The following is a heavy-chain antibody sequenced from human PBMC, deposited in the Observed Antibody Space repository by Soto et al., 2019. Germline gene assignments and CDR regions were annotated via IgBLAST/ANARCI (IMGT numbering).Heavy chain of an antibody. Sequence: QVQLVESGGGVVQPGRSLRLSCAASGFTFSSYGMHWVRQAPGKGLEWVAVISYDGSDKYYEASVKGRFTISRDNSKNTLYLQMHRLRPEDTAVYYCAKDRGAYYRVDYWGQGTLVTVSS. D-gene: IGHD3-10*01. CDR2: ISYDGSDK. CDR3: AKDRGAYYRVDY. CDR1: GFTFSSYG. J-gene: IGHJ4*02. V-gene: IGHV3-30*18.